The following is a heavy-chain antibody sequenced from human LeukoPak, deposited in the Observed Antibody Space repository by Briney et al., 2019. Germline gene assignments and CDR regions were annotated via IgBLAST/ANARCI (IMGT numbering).Heavy chain of an antibody. D-gene: IGHD6-19*01. J-gene: IGHJ6*03. CDR3: AREGSGSYSSGWYYYYYYMDV. CDR1: GGSISSSSYY. V-gene: IGHV4-39*07. Sequence: SETLSLTCTVSGGSISSSSYYWGWIRQPPGKGLEWIGSIYYSGSTYYNPSLKSRVTISVDTSKSQFSLKLSSVTPEDTAVYYCAREGSGSYSSGWYYYYYYMDVWGKGTTVTISS. CDR2: IYYSGST.